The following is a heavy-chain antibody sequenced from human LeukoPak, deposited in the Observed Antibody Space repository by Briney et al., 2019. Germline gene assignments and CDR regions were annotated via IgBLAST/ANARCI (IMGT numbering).Heavy chain of an antibody. CDR3: AGTYYYDSSGYYHYSL. CDR2: INHSGST. J-gene: IGHJ4*02. Sequence: SETLSLTCAVYGGSFSGYYWSWIRQPPGKGLEWIGEINHSGSTNYNPSLKSRVTISADTSKNQFSLKLSSVTAADAAVYYCAGTYYYDSSGYYHYSLWGQGTLVTVSS. V-gene: IGHV4-34*01. CDR1: GGSFSGYY. D-gene: IGHD3-22*01.